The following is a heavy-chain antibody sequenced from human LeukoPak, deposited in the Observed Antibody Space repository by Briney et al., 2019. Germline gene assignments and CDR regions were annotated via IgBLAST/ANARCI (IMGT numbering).Heavy chain of an antibody. J-gene: IGHJ4*02. Sequence: PGGSLRLSCAASGFTFSSYSMNRVRQAPGKGLEWVSYISSSSSTIYYADSVKGRFTISRDSAKNSLYLQMNSLRAEDTAVYYCARVQVTYDILTGYYSGSGPLDYWGQGTLVTVSS. CDR2: ISSSSSTI. D-gene: IGHD3-9*01. CDR3: ARVQVTYDILTGYYSGSGPLDY. V-gene: IGHV3-48*04. CDR1: GFTFSSYS.